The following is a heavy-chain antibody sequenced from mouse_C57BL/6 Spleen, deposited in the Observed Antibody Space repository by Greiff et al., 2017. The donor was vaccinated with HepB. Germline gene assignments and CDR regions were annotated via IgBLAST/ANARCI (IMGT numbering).Heavy chain of an antibody. CDR2: IDPETGGT. CDR1: GYTFTDYE. CDR3: TSHSSVYAMDY. D-gene: IGHD3-2*02. J-gene: IGHJ4*01. V-gene: IGHV1-15*01. Sequence: QVQLQQSGAELVRPGASVTLSCKASGYTFTDYEMHWVKQTPVHGLEWIGAIDPETGGTAYNQKFKGKAILTADKSSSTAYMELRSLTSEDSAVYYCTSHSSVYAMDYWGQGTSVTVSS.